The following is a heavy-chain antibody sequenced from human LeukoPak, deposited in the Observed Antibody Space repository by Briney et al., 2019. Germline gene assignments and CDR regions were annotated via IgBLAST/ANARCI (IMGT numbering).Heavy chain of an antibody. CDR3: ASQGCSDPSCSVAWFDP. D-gene: IGHD2-15*01. J-gene: IGHJ5*02. CDR1: GGSMSGNY. CDR2: IYSSGDT. Sequence: SETLSLTCAVSGGSMSGNYWKWIRQPAGKGLEWVGRIYSSGDTTYNPSLKSRLTMSIDTSKNLFSLSLSSVTAADTAVYYCASQGCSDPSCSVAWFDPRGQGTLVIVSS. V-gene: IGHV4-4*07.